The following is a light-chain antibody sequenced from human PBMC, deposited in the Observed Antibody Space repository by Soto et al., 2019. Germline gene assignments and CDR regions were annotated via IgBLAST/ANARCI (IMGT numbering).Light chain of an antibody. J-gene: IGLJ2*01. CDR3: GTWDSNLSAVV. V-gene: IGLV2-14*01. Sequence: QSALTQPASMSGSPGQSITISCTGTSSDIGTYNYVSWYQQHPGKVPKLMIYEVSNRPSGIPDRFSGSKSGTSATLGVSGLQTGDEADYYCGTWDSNLSAVVFGGGTKLTVL. CDR1: SSDIGTYNY. CDR2: EVS.